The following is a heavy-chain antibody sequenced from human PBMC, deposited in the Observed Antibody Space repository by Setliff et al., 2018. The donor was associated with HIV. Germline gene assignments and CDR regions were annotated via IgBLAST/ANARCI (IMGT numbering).Heavy chain of an antibody. CDR3: ARGGTSSNWFGP. Sequence: ASETLSLTCTVSGVSISSNTWSWIRQAPGKGLQWIGFIYNSVTTNYNPSLKSRVTISLDTSKNQFSLKLTSVTAADTAVYYCARGGTSSNWFGPWGQGTLVTVSS. D-gene: IGHD2-2*01. J-gene: IGHJ5*02. V-gene: IGHV4-59*01. CDR2: IYNSVTT. CDR1: GVSISSNT.